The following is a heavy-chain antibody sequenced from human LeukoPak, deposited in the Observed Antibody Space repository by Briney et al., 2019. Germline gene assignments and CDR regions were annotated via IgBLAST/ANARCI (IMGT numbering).Heavy chain of an antibody. J-gene: IGHJ4*02. V-gene: IGHV3-15*01. CDR2: IKSKTDGGTT. CDR1: GFTFSNAW. CDR3: AKDSGSYFDY. D-gene: IGHD1-26*01. Sequence: GGSLRLSCAASGFTFSNAWMSWVRQAPGKGLEWVGRIKSKTDGGTTDYAAPVKGRFTISRNDSKNTLYLQMNSLKTEDTAVYYCAKDSGSYFDYWGQGTLVTVSS.